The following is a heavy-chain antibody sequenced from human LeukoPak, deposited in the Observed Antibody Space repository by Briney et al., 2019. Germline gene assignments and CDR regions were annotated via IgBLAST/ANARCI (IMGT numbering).Heavy chain of an antibody. Sequence: PGGSLRLSCAASGFTFSRFWMHWFRQAPGKGLVGVSRISSDGSNTNYADSVKGRFTISRDNAKNTLYLQMDSLTGDDTAVYYCASRNFGSSPFDYWGQGTLVTVSS. CDR3: ASRNFGSSPFDY. CDR1: GFTFSRFW. J-gene: IGHJ4*02. CDR2: ISSDGSNT. D-gene: IGHD3-10*01. V-gene: IGHV3-74*01.